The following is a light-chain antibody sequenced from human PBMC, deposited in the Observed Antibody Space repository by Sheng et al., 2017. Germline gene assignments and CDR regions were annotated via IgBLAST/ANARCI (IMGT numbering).Light chain of an antibody. CDR3: QQYGDSPPYT. V-gene: IGKV3-20*01. J-gene: IGKJ2*01. Sequence: EIVLTQSPGTLSLSPGERATLSCRASQRVRSSYLAWFQQKPGQPPRLLIYGASDRAIGIPDRFTGSGSGTDFTLTISRLEPEDFAVYYCQQYGDSPPYTFGQGTKLEI. CDR1: QRVRSSY. CDR2: GAS.